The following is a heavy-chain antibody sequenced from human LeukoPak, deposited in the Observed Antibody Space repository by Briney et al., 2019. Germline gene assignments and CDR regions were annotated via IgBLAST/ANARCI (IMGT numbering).Heavy chain of an antibody. V-gene: IGHV4-38-2*01. Sequence: SGTLSLTCAVSGYSISSDYYWGWIRQPPGNGLEWIGSIYHSGSTYYNPSLKSRVTMSVDTSRNQFSLTLTSVTAADTAVYYCARHPSEEQWPYYFDYWGQGTLVTVSS. CDR3: ARHPSEEQWPYYFDY. D-gene: IGHD6-19*01. J-gene: IGHJ4*02. CDR2: IYHSGST. CDR1: GYSISSDYY.